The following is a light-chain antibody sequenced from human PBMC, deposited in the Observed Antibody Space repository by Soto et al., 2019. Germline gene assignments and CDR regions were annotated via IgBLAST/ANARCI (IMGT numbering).Light chain of an antibody. CDR2: EVT. V-gene: IGLV2-14*01. Sequence: QSALTQPASVSGSPGQSITISCTGTSSDVGGYNYVSWYQQHPGKAPKLMIYEVTNRPSGVSNRFSGSKSGNTASLTISGLQADDEADYYRSSYTSSITYVFGTGTKVTVL. J-gene: IGLJ1*01. CDR1: SSDVGGYNY. CDR3: SSYTSSITYV.